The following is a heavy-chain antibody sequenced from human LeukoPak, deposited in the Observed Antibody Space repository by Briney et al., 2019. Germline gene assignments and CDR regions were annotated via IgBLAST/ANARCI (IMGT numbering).Heavy chain of an antibody. CDR1: GGSISSSSYY. D-gene: IGHD2-2*03. V-gene: IGHV4-39*07. CDR3: ARGRGYCSSTSCKYYYFDY. J-gene: IGHJ4*02. CDR2: INHSGST. Sequence: SETLSLTCTVSGGSISSSSYYWGWIRQPPGKGLEWIGEINHSGSTNYNPSLKSRVTISVDTSKNQFSLKLSSVTAADTAVYYCARGRGYCSSTSCKYYYFDYWGQGTLVTVSS.